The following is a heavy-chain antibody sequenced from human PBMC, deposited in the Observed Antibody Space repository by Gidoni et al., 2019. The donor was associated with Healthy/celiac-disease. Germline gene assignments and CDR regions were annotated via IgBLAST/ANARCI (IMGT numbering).Heavy chain of an antibody. CDR2: ISYDGSNK. CDR1: G. J-gene: IGHJ4*02. CDR3: AKDGNSMGELSLYQDY. V-gene: IGHV3-30*18. D-gene: IGHD3-16*02. Sequence: GMHWVRQAPGKGLEWVAVISYDGSNKYYADSVKGRFTISRDNSKNTLYLQMNSLRAEDTAVYYCAKDGNSMGELSLYQDYWGQGTLVTVSS.